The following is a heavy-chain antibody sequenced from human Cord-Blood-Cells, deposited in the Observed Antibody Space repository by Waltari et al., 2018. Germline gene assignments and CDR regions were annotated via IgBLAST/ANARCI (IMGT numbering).Heavy chain of an antibody. J-gene: IGHJ4*02. Sequence: QVQLVQSGAEVKKPGASVKVSCKASGYTFTRYAMHWVRQAPGQRLEGRGWINAGNGNTKYSRKFQGRVTITRDTSESTAYMGLSSLRSEDTAVDYCARDLGIVGATDYWGQGTLVTVSS. CDR2: INAGNGNT. CDR3: ARDLGIVGATDY. D-gene: IGHD1-26*01. V-gene: IGHV1-3*01. CDR1: GYTFTRYA.